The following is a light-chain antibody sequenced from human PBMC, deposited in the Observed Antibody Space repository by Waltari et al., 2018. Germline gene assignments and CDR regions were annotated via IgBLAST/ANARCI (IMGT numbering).Light chain of an antibody. J-gene: IGKJ4*01. Sequence: ASQNICKYLAWYQQRPGKPPRVLIYGASNLDTGIPERFSGSGSGTDFTLTISSLQSEDSAVYYCQQYVRLSVSFGGGTKVDIK. CDR3: QQYVRLSVS. CDR2: GAS. CDR1: QNICKY. V-gene: IGKV3D-15*01.